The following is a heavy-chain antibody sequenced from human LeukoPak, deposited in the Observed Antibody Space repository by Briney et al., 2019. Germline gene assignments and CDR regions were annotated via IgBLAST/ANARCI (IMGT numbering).Heavy chain of an antibody. D-gene: IGHD3-10*01. CDR3: ARDARFGEFCSDY. J-gene: IGHJ4*02. CDR2: INPNSGGT. Sequence: ASVKVSCKASGYTFTGYYMHWVRQALGQGLEWMGWINPNSGGTNYAQKFQGRVTMTRDTSISTAYMELSRLRSDDTAVYYCARDARFGEFCSDYWGQGTLVTVSS. V-gene: IGHV1-2*02. CDR1: GYTFTGYY.